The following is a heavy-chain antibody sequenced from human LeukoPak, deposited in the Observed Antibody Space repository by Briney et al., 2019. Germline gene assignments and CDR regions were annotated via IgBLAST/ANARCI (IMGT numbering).Heavy chain of an antibody. D-gene: IGHD4-23*01. CDR3: ARGQGFTVVFPIDH. Sequence: ASVKVSCKASGYTFTSYAMHWVRQAPGQRLEWMGWINAGNGNTKYSQKFQGRVTITRDTSASTAYMELRSLRSDDTAVYYCARGQGFTVVFPIDHWGQGTLVTVSS. CDR2: INAGNGNT. V-gene: IGHV1-3*01. J-gene: IGHJ4*02. CDR1: GYTFTSYA.